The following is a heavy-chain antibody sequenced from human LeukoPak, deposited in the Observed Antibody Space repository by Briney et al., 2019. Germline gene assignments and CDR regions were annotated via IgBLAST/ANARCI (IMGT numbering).Heavy chain of an antibody. CDR2: ISTSGNYI. Sequence: PGGSLRLSCAAPGFTFRDYSMNGVRQAPGKGLEWVSYISTSGNYIYYANSVKGRFTISRDNAKNSLYLQINSLRAEDTAVYYCSRGSCNSGGTSDYWGQGNLVTVSS. CDR1: GFTFRDYS. J-gene: IGHJ4*02. V-gene: IGHV3-21*01. D-gene: IGHD2-15*01. CDR3: SRGSCNSGGTSDY.